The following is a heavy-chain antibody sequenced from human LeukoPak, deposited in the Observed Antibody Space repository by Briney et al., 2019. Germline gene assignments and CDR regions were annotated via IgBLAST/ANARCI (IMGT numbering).Heavy chain of an antibody. D-gene: IGHD3-10*01. V-gene: IGHV1-2*02. Sequence: ASVKVSCKASGYTFTGYYMHWVRQAPGQGLEWMGWINPNSGGTNYAQKFQGRVTMTRDTSISTAYMELSRLRSDDTAVYYCARVITMVRGVISPHDAFDIWAKGQWSPSLQ. CDR3: ARVITMVRGVISPHDAFDI. CDR1: GYTFTGYY. J-gene: IGHJ3*02. CDR2: INPNSGGT.